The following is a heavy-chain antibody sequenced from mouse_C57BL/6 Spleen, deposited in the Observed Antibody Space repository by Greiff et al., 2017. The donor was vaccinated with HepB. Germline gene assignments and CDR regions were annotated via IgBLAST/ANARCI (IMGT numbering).Heavy chain of an antibody. J-gene: IGHJ3*01. CDR2: IDPSDSYT. CDR3: AVVDGFAY. CDR1: GYTFTSYW. Sequence: QVQLKQPGAELVKPGASVKLSCKASGYTFTSYWMQWVKQRPGQGLEWIGEIDPSDSYTNYNQKFKGKATLTVDTSSSTAYMQLSSLTSEDSAVYYCAVVDGFAYWGQGTLVTVSA. V-gene: IGHV1-50*01. D-gene: IGHD1-1*01.